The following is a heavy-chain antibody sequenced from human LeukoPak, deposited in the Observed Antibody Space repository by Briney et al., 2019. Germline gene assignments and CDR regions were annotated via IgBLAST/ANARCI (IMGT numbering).Heavy chain of an antibody. CDR1: GFTVSSNY. J-gene: IGHJ5*02. CDR3: ARDRKVRGDRFRWFDP. CDR2: IYSGGST. V-gene: IGHV3-53*01. D-gene: IGHD3-10*01. Sequence: PGGSLRLSCAASGFTVSSNYMSWVRQAPGKGLEWVSVIYSGGSTYYADSVKGRFTISRDNSKNTLYPQMNSLRAEDTAVYYCARDRKVRGDRFRWFDPWGQGTLVTVSS.